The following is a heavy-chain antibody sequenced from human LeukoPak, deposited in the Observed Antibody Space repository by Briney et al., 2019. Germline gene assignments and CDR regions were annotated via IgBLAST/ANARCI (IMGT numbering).Heavy chain of an antibody. Sequence: SVKVSCKASGGTFSSYAISWVRQAPGQGLEWMERIIPILGIANYAQKFQGRVTITADKSTSTAYMELSSLRSEDTAVYYCARGGAPITMVRGAPVGYYYGMDVWGQGTTVTVSS. CDR3: ARGGAPITMVRGAPVGYYYGMDV. CDR1: GGTFSSYA. J-gene: IGHJ6*02. V-gene: IGHV1-69*04. CDR2: IIPILGIA. D-gene: IGHD3-10*01.